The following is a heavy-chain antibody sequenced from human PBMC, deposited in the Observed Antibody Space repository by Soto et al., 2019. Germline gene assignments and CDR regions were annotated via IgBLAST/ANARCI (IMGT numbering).Heavy chain of an antibody. CDR3: ARDTSTHYDILTGYTPYYFDY. Sequence: SVKVSCKASGGTFSSYAISWVRQAPGQGLEWMGGIIPIFGTANYAQKFQGRVTITADESTSTAYMELSSLRSEDTAVYYCARDTSTHYDILTGYTPYYFDYWGQGTLVTVSS. J-gene: IGHJ4*02. D-gene: IGHD3-9*01. CDR1: GGTFSSYA. CDR2: IIPIFGTA. V-gene: IGHV1-69*13.